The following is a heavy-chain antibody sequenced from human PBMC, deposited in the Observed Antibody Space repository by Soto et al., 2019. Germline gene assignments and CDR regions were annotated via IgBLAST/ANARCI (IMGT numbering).Heavy chain of an antibody. J-gene: IGHJ4*02. CDR2: TYYRSKWYN. D-gene: IGHD1-26*01. CDR3: AKPVGPSTRQLSFDY. Sequence: QTLSLTCAISGDSVSSNSAAWNWIRQSPSRGLEWLGRTYYRSKWYNDYAVSVKSRITINPDTSKNQFSLQLNSVTPEDTAVYYCAKPVGPSTRQLSFDYWGQGTLVTVSS. CDR1: GDSVSSNSAA. V-gene: IGHV6-1*01.